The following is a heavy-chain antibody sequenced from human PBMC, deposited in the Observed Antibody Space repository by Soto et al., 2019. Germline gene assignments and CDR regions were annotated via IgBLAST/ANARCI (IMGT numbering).Heavy chain of an antibody. Sequence: PSETLSLTCAVYGGSFSGYYWSWIRQPPGKGLEWIGEINHSGSTNYNPSLKSRVTISVDTSKNQFSLKLSSVTAADTAVYYRARGGTDYGDYEPYYYYGMDVWGQGTTVTVSS. CDR2: INHSGST. D-gene: IGHD4-17*01. CDR3: ARGGTDYGDYEPYYYYGMDV. J-gene: IGHJ6*02. V-gene: IGHV4-34*01. CDR1: GGSFSGYY.